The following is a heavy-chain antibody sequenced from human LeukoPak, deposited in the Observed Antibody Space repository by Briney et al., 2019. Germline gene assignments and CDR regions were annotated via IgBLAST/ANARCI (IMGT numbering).Heavy chain of an antibody. V-gene: IGHV4-31*03. D-gene: IGHD3-10*01. CDR1: GGSISSGCYY. CDR3: ARARITMPENWFDP. J-gene: IGHJ5*02. Sequence: SETLSLTCTVPGGSISSGCYYWSWIRQHPGKGLEWIGYIYYSGSTYYNPSLKSRVTISVDTSKNQFSLKLSSVTAADTAVYYCARARITMPENWFDPWGQGTLVTVSS. CDR2: IYYSGST.